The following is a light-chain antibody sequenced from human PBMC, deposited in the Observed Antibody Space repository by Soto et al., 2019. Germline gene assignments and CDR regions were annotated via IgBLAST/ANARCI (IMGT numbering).Light chain of an antibody. V-gene: IGKV1-5*01. CDR1: QSISSW. Sequence: DIQMTQSPSALSASVGDRVTITCRASQSISSWLAWYQQKPGKAPKLLIYDASSLESRVPSRFSGSGSGTEFALTFSGLRPDDFATYCCQQYNTYSYTFGQGTKLEIK. J-gene: IGKJ2*01. CDR2: DAS. CDR3: QQYNTYSYT.